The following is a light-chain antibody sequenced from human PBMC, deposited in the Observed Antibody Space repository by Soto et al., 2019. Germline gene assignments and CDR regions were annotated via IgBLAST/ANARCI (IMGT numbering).Light chain of an antibody. CDR1: TGAVTSGHY. CDR3: LLAYGGARV. V-gene: IGLV7-46*01. CDR2: DTT. J-gene: IGLJ2*01. Sequence: AVVTQEPSLTVSPGGTVTLTCGSSTGAVTSGHYPYWFQQKSGQAPRTLIYDTTTKHSWTPARFSGSLLGGKAALTLSGAQPEDEAEYFCLLAYGGARVFGGGTKLTVL.